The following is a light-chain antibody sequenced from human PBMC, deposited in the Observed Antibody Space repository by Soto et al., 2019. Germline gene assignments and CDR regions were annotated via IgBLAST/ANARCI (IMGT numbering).Light chain of an antibody. J-gene: IGLJ2*01. CDR1: SRDVGGYNY. CDR3: SSYTSSSTLV. CDR2: DVS. V-gene: IGLV2-14*03. Sequence: QSALTQPASVSGSPGQSITISCTGTSRDVGGYNYGSWYQHHPGKAPKVMIYDVSNRPSGVSNRFSGSKSGNTASLTISGLQAEDEADYYCSSYTSSSTLVFGGGTKLTVL.